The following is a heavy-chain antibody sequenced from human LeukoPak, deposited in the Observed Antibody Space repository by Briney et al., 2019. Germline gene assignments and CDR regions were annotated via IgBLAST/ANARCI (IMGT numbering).Heavy chain of an antibody. J-gene: IGHJ5*02. CDR3: ARQPLAATGTNWFDP. CDR2: ISGYNSNT. V-gene: IGHV1-18*01. D-gene: IGHD6-13*01. CDR1: GYTFTSYI. Sequence: ASVKVSCKASGYTFTSYIITWVRQAPGQGLEWMGWISGYNSNTEYAQKLQGRVTMTTDTFTSTAYMDLRSLRYDDTAVHYCARQPLAATGTNWFDPWGQGTLVTVSS.